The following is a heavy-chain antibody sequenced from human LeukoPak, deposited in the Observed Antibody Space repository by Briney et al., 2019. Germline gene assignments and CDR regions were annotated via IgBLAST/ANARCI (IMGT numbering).Heavy chain of an antibody. CDR1: GFTFSSYW. J-gene: IGHJ4*02. Sequence: PGGSLILSCAASGFTFSSYWMHWVRQAPGKGLVWVSRISSDGSSTSYADSVKGRFTISRDNAKNTLYLQMNSLRAEDTAVYYCARASRVAAIPDYWGQGTLVTVSP. CDR2: ISSDGSST. CDR3: ARASRVAAIPDY. D-gene: IGHD2-15*01. V-gene: IGHV3-74*01.